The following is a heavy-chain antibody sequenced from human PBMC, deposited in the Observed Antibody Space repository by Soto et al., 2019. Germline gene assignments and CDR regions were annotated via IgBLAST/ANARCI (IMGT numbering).Heavy chain of an antibody. CDR2: IYSGGST. Sequence: TGGSLRLSCAASGSTVSSNYMSWVRQAPGKGLEWVSVIYSGGSTYYADSVKGRFTISRDNSKNTLYLQMNSLRAEDTAVYYCANQRGGYDRDFDYWGQGTLVTVSS. V-gene: IGHV3-66*01. D-gene: IGHD5-12*01. CDR1: GSTVSSNY. J-gene: IGHJ4*02. CDR3: ANQRGGYDRDFDY.